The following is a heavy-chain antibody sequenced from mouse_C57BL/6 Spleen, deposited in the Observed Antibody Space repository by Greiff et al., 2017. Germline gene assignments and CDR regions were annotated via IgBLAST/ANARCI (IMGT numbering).Heavy chain of an antibody. Sequence: EVKLVESGGGLVQPKGSLKLSCEASGFSFNTYAMNWVRQAPGKGLEWVARIRSKSNNYATYYADSVKDRFTISRDDSESMLYLHMNNLKTEDTAMYYCVRHEYYYYAMDYWGQGTSVTVSS. CDR2: IRSKSNNYAT. D-gene: IGHD5-2*01. CDR1: GFSFNTYA. V-gene: IGHV10-1*01. J-gene: IGHJ4*01. CDR3: VRHEYYYYAMDY.